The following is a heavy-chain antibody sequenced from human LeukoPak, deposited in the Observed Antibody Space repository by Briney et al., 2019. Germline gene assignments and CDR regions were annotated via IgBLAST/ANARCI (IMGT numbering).Heavy chain of an antibody. J-gene: IGHJ6*03. D-gene: IGHD3-10*01. Sequence: ASVKVSCKASGYTFTSYGISWVRQAPGQGLEWMGWISAYNGNTNYAQKLQGRVTMTTDTSTSTAYMELRSLRSDDTAVYYCARGSTMVRGVIMYNPYYYYYYMDVWGKGATVTVSS. CDR3: ARGSTMVRGVIMYNPYYYYYYMDV. CDR1: GYTFTSYG. V-gene: IGHV1-18*01. CDR2: ISAYNGNT.